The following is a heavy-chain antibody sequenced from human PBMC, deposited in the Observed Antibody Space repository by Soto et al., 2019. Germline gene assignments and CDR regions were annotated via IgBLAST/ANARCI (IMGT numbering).Heavy chain of an antibody. Sequence: QVQLQESGPGLVKPSETLSLTCTVSGGSISSLHWSWIRQPPGKGLEWIGYIHYSGSTNYNPSLESRVTISVDTSKNQFSLKLSSVTAADTAVYYCARSMDVTLTVVARDEYFDSWGQGTLVTVSS. D-gene: IGHD3-22*01. CDR2: IHYSGST. CDR3: ARSMDVTLTVVARDEYFDS. CDR1: GGSISSLH. V-gene: IGHV4-59*01. J-gene: IGHJ4*02.